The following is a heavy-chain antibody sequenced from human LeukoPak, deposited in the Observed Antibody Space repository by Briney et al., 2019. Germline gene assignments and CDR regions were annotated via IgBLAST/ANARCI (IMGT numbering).Heavy chain of an antibody. CDR1: GFTFDNYA. CDR2: IAWNSGNT. V-gene: IGHV3-9*01. Sequence: GRSLRLSCAASGFTFDNYAMHWVRQAPGKGLEWVSGIAWNSGNTGFADSAKGRFTISRDNAENSLYLQMNSLTPEDTAFYFCAKDMNSYGSGSSYNPWGPFDSWGQGTLVTVSS. CDR3: AKDMNSYGSGSSYNPWGPFDS. J-gene: IGHJ4*02. D-gene: IGHD3-10*01.